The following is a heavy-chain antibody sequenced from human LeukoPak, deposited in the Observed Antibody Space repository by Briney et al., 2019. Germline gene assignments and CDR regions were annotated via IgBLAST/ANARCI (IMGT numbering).Heavy chain of an antibody. Sequence: GGSLRLSCAASGFTVRSNSMTWVRQAPGRGLEWVSVIYSGGSTYYADSVSGRFTISRDESEHTLFLHMTSLSVEATARYCFTRAREYCAGNECYEYFQDWGQGTLVIVSS. V-gene: IGHV3-53*01. CDR1: GFTVRSNS. D-gene: IGHD2-21*01. CDR3: TRAREYCAGNECYEYFQD. J-gene: IGHJ1*01. CDR2: IYSGGST.